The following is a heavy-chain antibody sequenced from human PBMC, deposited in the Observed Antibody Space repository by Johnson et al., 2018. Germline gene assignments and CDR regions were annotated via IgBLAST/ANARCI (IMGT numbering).Heavy chain of an antibody. J-gene: IGHJ6*02. V-gene: IGHV1-69*01. CDR1: GGTFSSYA. CDR2: IIPIFGTA. CDR3: ARGSGSLGSYYYYGMDV. Sequence: GSSVKVSCKASGGTFSSYAISWVRQAPGQGLEWMGGIIPIFGTANYAQKFQGRVTITADESTSPAYMELRSLRAEDTAVYYCARGSGSLGSYYYYGMDVWGQGTTVTVS. D-gene: IGHD1-26*01.